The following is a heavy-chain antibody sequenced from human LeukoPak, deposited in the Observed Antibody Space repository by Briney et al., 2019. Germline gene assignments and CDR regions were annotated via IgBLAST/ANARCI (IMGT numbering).Heavy chain of an antibody. Sequence: PGRSLRLSCAASGFTFDDYAMHWVRQAPGKGLEWVSGISWNSGSIDYVDSVKGRFTISRDNAKNSLYLQMNSLRAEDTAVYYCATADYGDNGFDYWGQGTLVTVSS. CDR3: ATADYGDNGFDY. D-gene: IGHD4-17*01. CDR2: ISWNSGSI. V-gene: IGHV3-9*01. CDR1: GFTFDDYA. J-gene: IGHJ4*02.